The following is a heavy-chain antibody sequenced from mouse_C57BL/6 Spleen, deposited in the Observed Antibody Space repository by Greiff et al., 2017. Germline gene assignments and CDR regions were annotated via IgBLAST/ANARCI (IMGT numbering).Heavy chain of an antibody. Sequence: VQLVESGPELVKPGASVKISCKASGYSFTSYYIHWVKQRPGQGLEWIGWIYPGSGNNKYNEKFKGKATLTADTSSSTAYMQLSRLTSEDSAFYYGARVRIYYYGSSDVPFDYWGQGTTLTVSS. V-gene: IGHV1-66*01. CDR1: GYSFTSYY. CDR3: ARVRIYYYGSSDVPFDY. CDR2: IYPGSGNN. J-gene: IGHJ2*01. D-gene: IGHD1-1*01.